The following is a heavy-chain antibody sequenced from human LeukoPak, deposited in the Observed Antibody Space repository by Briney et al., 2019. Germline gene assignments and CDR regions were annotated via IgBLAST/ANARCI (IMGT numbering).Heavy chain of an antibody. CDR1: GFTSSSNA. V-gene: IGHV3-23*01. D-gene: IGHD6-19*01. CDR3: ARGLFAGGWYPDYFDY. J-gene: IGHJ4*02. CDR2: ISPGGSP. Sequence: GGSLRLSCAASGFTSSSNAMGWVRQAPGKGLEWVSAISPGGSPYYADSVEGRFTISRDNAKNSLYLQMNSLRAEDTAVYYCARGLFAGGWYPDYFDYWGQGTLVTVSS.